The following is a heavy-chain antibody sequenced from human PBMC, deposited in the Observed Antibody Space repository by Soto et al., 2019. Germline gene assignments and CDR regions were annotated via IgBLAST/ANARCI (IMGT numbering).Heavy chain of an antibody. Sequence: QVQLVQSGAEVKKPGASVTVSCKASGYTFTNFAMHWVRQAPGQRLEWMGWINAGNDDTKYSQKFQGRVTITRDTSASTAYMELSSLRSEDTAVYFFARGRLGGYASRYYMDVWGKGTTVTVSS. CDR1: GYTFTNFA. CDR3: ARGRLGGYASRYYMDV. CDR2: INAGNDDT. D-gene: IGHD5-12*01. V-gene: IGHV1-3*01. J-gene: IGHJ6*03.